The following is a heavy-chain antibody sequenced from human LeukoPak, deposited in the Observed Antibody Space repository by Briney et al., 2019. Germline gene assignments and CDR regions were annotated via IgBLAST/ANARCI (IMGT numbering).Heavy chain of an antibody. D-gene: IGHD6-19*01. CDR2: IDWDNDK. CDR1: GFPLSTSGMC. CDR3: ARTPADSRGWYVAFDI. V-gene: IGHV2-70*11. Sequence: SGPTLVNPTQTLTLTCTFSGFPLSTSGMCVSWIRQPPGKALEWLARIDWDNDKYYSTSLKTRLTISKDTSKNQVVLTMTNMDSVDTATYYCARTPADSRGWYVAFDIWGQGTMVTVSS. J-gene: IGHJ3*02.